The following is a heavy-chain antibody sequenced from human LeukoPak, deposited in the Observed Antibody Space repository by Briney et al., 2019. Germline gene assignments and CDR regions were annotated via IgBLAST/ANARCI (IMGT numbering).Heavy chain of an antibody. V-gene: IGHV4-38-2*02. Sequence: PSETLSLTCTVSGYSISSGYYWSWIRQPPGKGLEWIGYIYYSGSTNYNPSLKSRVTISVDTSKNQFSLKLSSVTAADTAVYYCARRSDYYDSSGYDYDAFDIWGQGTMVTVSS. CDR3: ARRSDYYDSSGYDYDAFDI. J-gene: IGHJ3*02. CDR1: GYSISSGYY. CDR2: IYYSGST. D-gene: IGHD3-22*01.